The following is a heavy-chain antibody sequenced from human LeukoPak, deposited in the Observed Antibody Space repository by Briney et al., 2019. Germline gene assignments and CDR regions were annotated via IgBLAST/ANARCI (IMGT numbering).Heavy chain of an antibody. J-gene: IGHJ6*03. V-gene: IGHV3-23*01. CDR2: ISASGGNT. CDR3: AKLAGRTNYYMDV. Sequence: PGGSPRLSCAASGFTVSNFAMTWVRQAPGKGLECVSVISASGGNTYYADSVKGRFTISGDNSRNTLYLQMNSLRAEDTAVYYCAKLAGRTNYYMDVWGKGTTVTVSS. D-gene: IGHD1/OR15-1a*01. CDR1: GFTVSNFA.